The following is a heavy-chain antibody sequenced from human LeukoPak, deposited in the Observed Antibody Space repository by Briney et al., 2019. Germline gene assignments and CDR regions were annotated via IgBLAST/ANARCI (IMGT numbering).Heavy chain of an antibody. V-gene: IGHV4-59*12. CDR3: ARLLVVTVIVY. Sequence: SETLSLTCTVSGGSISSYYWSWIRQPPGKGLEWIGYIYYSGSTNYNPSLKSRVTISVDTSKNQFSLKLSSVTAADTAVYYCARLLVVTVIVYWGQGTLVTVSS. CDR1: GGSISSYY. D-gene: IGHD2-21*02. J-gene: IGHJ4*02. CDR2: IYYSGST.